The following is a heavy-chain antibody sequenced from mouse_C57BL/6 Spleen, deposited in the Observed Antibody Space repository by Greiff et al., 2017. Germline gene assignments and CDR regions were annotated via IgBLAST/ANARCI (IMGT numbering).Heavy chain of an antibody. Sequence: EVMLVESGGGLVKPGGSLKLSCAASGFTFSDYGMHWVRQAPEKGLEWVAYISSGSSTIYYADTVKGRFTISRDNAKTTLFLQMTSLRSEDTAMYYCARVWLGAMDYWGQGTSVTVSS. J-gene: IGHJ4*01. CDR3: ARVWLGAMDY. CDR2: ISSGSSTI. D-gene: IGHD2-2*01. V-gene: IGHV5-17*01. CDR1: GFTFSDYG.